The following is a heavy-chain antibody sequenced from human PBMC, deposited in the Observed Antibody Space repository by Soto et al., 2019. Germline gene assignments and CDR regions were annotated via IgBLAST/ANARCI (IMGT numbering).Heavy chain of an antibody. CDR2: IYYSGST. J-gene: IGHJ4*02. Sequence: PSETLSLTCTVSGGSIISYYWSWIRQPPGKGLEWIGYIYYSGSTNYNPSLKSRVTISVDTSKNQFSLKLSSVTAADTAVYYCARLWYSGSYSYFAYWGQGTLVTVSS. D-gene: IGHD1-26*01. V-gene: IGHV4-59*08. CDR3: ARLWYSGSYSYFAY. CDR1: GGSIISYY.